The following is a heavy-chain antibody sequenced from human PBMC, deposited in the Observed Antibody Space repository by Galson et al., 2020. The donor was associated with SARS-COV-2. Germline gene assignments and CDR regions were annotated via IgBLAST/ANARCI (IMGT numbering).Heavy chain of an antibody. CDR3: ARGAIGITGTLMTYYYYYMDV. CDR2: IGTAGDT. J-gene: IGHJ6*03. D-gene: IGHD1-20*01. CDR1: GFTFSSYD. Sequence: GGSLRLSCAASGFTFSSYDMHWVRQATGKGLEWVSAIGTAGDTYYPGSVKGRFTISRENAKNSLYLRMNSLRAGDTAVYYCARGAIGITGTLMTYYYYYMDVWGKGTTVTVSS. V-gene: IGHV3-13*01.